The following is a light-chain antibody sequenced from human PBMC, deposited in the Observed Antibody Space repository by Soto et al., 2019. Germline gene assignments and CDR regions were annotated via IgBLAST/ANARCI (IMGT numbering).Light chain of an antibody. CDR2: DAS. CDR1: QSFSSY. CDR3: QQRSNWPPVIT. Sequence: EIVLTQSPATLSLSPGERATLSCRASQSFSSYLAWYQQKPGQAPRLLIYDASTRTTGIPARFSGRGSGTDFALTISSLKPEDFAVYYCQQRSNWPPVITFGQGTRLEIK. J-gene: IGKJ5*01. V-gene: IGKV3-11*01.